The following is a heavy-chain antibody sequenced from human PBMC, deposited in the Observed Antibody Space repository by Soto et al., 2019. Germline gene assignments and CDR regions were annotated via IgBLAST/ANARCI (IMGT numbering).Heavy chain of an antibody. CDR1: GFTFSSYA. CDR2: ISGRGGNT. V-gene: IGHV3-23*01. Sequence: EVQLLESGGGLVQPGGSLRLSCAASGFTFSSYAMSWVRQAPGKGLEWVSAISGRGGNTYYADSVKGRFTISRDNSKNALYRRRDIVRAEGAAVYDCAKEGGSCRGGSFDYWGQGTLVTVSS. J-gene: IGHJ4*02. CDR3: AKEGGSCRGGSFDY. D-gene: IGHD3-16*02.